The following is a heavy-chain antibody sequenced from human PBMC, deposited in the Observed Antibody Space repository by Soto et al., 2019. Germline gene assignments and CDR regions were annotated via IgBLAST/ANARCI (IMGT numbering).Heavy chain of an antibody. CDR3: AKDRRAGGNYGFYSDF. V-gene: IGHV3-23*01. Sequence: GALRLSCAASGFTFSSYGMTWVRQAPGKGLEWVSFSSATGAGTYYADSVKGRFAISRDNSKNTLYLQMTSLRADDTAVYYCAKDRRAGGNYGFYSDFWGQGALVTVSS. D-gene: IGHD1-7*01. CDR2: SSATGAGT. J-gene: IGHJ4*02. CDR1: GFTFSSYG.